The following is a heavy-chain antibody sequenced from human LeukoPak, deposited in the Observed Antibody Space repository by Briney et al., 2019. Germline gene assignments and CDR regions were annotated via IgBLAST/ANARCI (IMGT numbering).Heavy chain of an antibody. CDR2: IFYSGT. CDR1: GXSISTYF. Sequence: PSETLSLTCTVSGXSISTYFWSWIRQPPGKGLEWIGYIFYSGTNYNPSLKSRVTISVDTSKKQFSLKLTSVTAADTAVYYCARDRAGANWFDPWGRGTLVTVSS. D-gene: IGHD6-19*01. J-gene: IGHJ5*02. V-gene: IGHV4-59*01. CDR3: ARDRAGANWFDP.